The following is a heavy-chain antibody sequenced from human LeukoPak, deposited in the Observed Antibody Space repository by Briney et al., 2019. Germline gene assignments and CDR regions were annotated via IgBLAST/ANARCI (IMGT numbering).Heavy chain of an antibody. Sequence: PGGSLRLSCAVSGFTFSSYWMHWARQAPGKGLEWVASINHNGNVNYYVDSVKGRFTISRDNAKNSLYLQMSNLRAEDTAVYFCARGGGLDVWGQGATVTVSS. V-gene: IGHV3-7*04. CDR1: GFTFSSYW. CDR3: ARGGGLDV. J-gene: IGHJ6*02. CDR2: INHNGNVN.